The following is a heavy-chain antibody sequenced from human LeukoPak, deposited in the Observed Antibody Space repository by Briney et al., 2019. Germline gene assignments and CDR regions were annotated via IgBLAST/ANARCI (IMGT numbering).Heavy chain of an antibody. CDR1: GYTFTSYD. V-gene: IGHV1-8*03. CDR2: MNPNSGNT. J-gene: IGHJ4*02. CDR3: ARGGDSSSGYYYFDY. Sequence: ASVKVSCKASGYTFTSYDINWVRQATGQGLEWMGWMNPNSGNTGYAQKFQGRVTITRNTSISTAYMELSSLRSEDTAVYYCARGGDSSSGYYYFDYWGQGTLVTVSS. D-gene: IGHD3-22*01.